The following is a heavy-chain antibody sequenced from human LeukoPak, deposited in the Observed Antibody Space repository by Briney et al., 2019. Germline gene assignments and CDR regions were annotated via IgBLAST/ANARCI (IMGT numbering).Heavy chain of an antibody. CDR2: INHSGST. J-gene: IGHJ4*02. V-gene: IGHV4-34*01. CDR3: ARREGIAVAPFDY. CDR1: SGSFSGYY. D-gene: IGHD6-19*01. Sequence: PSETLSLTCAVYSGSFSGYYWSWIRQSPGKGLEWIGEINHSGSTNYNPSLKSRVTISVDTSRNQFSLKLSSVTAADTAVYYCARREGIAVAPFDYWGQGTLVTVSS.